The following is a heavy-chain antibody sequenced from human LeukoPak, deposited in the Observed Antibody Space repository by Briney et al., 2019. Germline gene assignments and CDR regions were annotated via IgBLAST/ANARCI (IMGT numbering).Heavy chain of an antibody. CDR3: ARSAPLGGLDSSGFTY. D-gene: IGHD3-22*01. CDR2: ISYDGSNK. Sequence: GRSLRLSCAASGFTFSSYAMHWVRQAPGKGLEWVAVISYDGSNKYYADSVKGRFTISRDNSKNTLYLQMNSLRAEDTAVYYCARSAPLGGLDSSGFTYWGQGTLVTVSS. CDR1: GFTFSSYA. J-gene: IGHJ4*02. V-gene: IGHV3-30*01.